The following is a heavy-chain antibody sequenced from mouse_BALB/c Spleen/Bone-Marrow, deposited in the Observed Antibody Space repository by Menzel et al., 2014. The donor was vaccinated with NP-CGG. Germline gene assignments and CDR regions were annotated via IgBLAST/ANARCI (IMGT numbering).Heavy chain of an antibody. V-gene: IGHV1-80*01. Sequence: VKLMESGAELVRPGSSVKISCKASGYAFSTYWMNWVKQRPGQSLEWIGQVSPGDGDTNYNGKFRGKATLTADKSSSTAYIQLSSLTSEDSAVYFCARVYYGNLDHWGQGTTLTVSS. D-gene: IGHD2-1*01. J-gene: IGHJ2*01. CDR3: ARVYYGNLDH. CDR1: GYAFSTYW. CDR2: VSPGDGDT.